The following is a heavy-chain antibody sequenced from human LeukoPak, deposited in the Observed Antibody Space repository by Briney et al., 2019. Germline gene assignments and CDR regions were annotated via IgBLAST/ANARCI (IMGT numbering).Heavy chain of an antibody. Sequence: PGGSLRLSCAASGFTFSDYSMTWVRQAPGKGLEWVSSITSNSNYIHYADSVKGRFTISRDNAKNSLYLQMNNLRAEDTAVYYCARDVVFYYFDSSGYFGAFDIWGQGTMVTVSS. D-gene: IGHD3-22*01. V-gene: IGHV3-21*01. CDR2: ITSNSNYI. J-gene: IGHJ3*02. CDR1: GFTFSDYS. CDR3: ARDVVFYYFDSSGYFGAFDI.